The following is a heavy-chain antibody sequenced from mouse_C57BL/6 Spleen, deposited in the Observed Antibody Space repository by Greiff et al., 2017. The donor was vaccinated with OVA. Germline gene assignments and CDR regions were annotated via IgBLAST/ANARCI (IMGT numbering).Heavy chain of an antibody. CDR2: INPNNGGT. CDR3: ARRRIYYYGSSSYAMDY. D-gene: IGHD1-1*01. V-gene: IGHV1-18*01. CDR1: GYTFTDYN. J-gene: IGHJ4*01. Sequence: VQLKQSGPELVKPGASVKIPCKASGYTFTDYNMDWVKQSHGKSLEWIGDINPNNGGTIYNQKFKGKATLTVDKSSSTAYMELRSLTSEDTAVYYCARRRIYYYGSSSYAMDYWGQGTSVTVSS.